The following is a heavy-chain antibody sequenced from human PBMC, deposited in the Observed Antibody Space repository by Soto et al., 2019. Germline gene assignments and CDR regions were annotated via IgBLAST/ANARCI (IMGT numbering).Heavy chain of an antibody. CDR2: IDYSGST. J-gene: IGHJ6*02. CDR3: ASRGYSYGFSYGMDV. CDR1: GGSISSGGYY. V-gene: IGHV4-31*03. Sequence: QVQLQESGPGLVKPSQTLSLTCTVSGGSISSGGYYWSWIRQHPGKGLEWIGYIDYSGSTYYNPSLKSRVTISVDTSKNHFSLKLSSVTAADTAVYYCASRGYSYGFSYGMDVWGQGTTVTVSS. D-gene: IGHD5-18*01.